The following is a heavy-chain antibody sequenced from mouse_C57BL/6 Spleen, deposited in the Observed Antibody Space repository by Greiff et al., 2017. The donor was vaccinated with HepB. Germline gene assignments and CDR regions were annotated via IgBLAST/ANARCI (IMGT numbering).Heavy chain of an antibody. Sequence: EVKLMESGGGLVKPGGSLKLSCAASGFTFSDYGMHWVRQAPEKGLEWVAYISSGSSTIYYADTVKGRFTLSRDNAKNTLYLQMTSLRSEDTAMYYCARETARPFAYWGQGTLVTVSA. CDR2: ISSGSSTI. D-gene: IGHD1-2*01. J-gene: IGHJ3*01. CDR1: GFTFSDYG. CDR3: ARETARPFAY. V-gene: IGHV5-17*01.